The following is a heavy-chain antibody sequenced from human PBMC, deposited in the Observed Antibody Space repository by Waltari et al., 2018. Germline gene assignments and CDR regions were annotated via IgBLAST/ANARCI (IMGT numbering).Heavy chain of an antibody. CDR1: GYSFTSYC. D-gene: IGHD6-13*01. CDR3: ARGSSSWSYYYYYMDV. CDR2: IYPGDSDT. Sequence: EVQLVQSGAEVNKPGESLKISCKGSGYSFTSYCIGRVRQMPGKGLEWMGIIYPGDSDTRYSPSFQGQVTISADKSISTAYLQWSSLKASDTAMYYCARGSSSWSYYYYYMDVWGKGTTVTVSS. J-gene: IGHJ6*03. V-gene: IGHV5-51*01.